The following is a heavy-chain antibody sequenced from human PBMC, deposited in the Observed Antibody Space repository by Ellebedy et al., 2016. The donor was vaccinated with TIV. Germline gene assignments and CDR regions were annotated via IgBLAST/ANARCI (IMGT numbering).Heavy chain of an antibody. CDR2: ISGNGGST. Sequence: PGGSLRLSCSGSGFTFSTYAMHWVRQAPGKGLEYVAAISGNGGSTYYADSVKGRFTIARDNSENSMYLHMSILKAEDTAVYYCVKYIATSGWSYYFHYWGQGTLVTVSS. D-gene: IGHD6-19*01. V-gene: IGHV3-64D*09. CDR3: VKYIATSGWSYYFHY. J-gene: IGHJ4*02. CDR1: GFTFSTYA.